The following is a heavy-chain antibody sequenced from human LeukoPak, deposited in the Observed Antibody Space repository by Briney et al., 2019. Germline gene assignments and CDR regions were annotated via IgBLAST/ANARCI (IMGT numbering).Heavy chain of an antibody. CDR3: ARGKTSRYYYYGMDV. V-gene: IGHV3-20*04. CDR2: INWNGGST. CDR1: GFTFDSYA. Sequence: GGSLRLSCAASGFTFDSYAMSWVRQAPGKGLEWVSGINWNGGSTGYADSVKGRFTISRDNAKNSLYLQMNTLRAEDTALYYCARGKTSRYYYYGMDVWGQGTTVTVSS. J-gene: IGHJ6*02.